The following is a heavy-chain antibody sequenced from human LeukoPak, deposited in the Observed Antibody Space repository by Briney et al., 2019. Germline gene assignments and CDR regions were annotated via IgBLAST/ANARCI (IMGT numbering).Heavy chain of an antibody. Sequence: GWSLRLSCAASGFTFSAHGMHWVRQAPGKGLEWVAVIWYDGSKQEYAESVKGRFTISRDDSKNTLYLQMNSLRAEDTAVYYCAREASGYYRDFWGQGTLVTVSS. J-gene: IGHJ4*02. CDR2: IWYDGSKQ. V-gene: IGHV3-33*01. CDR3: AREASGYYRDF. D-gene: IGHD3-3*01. CDR1: GFTFSAHG.